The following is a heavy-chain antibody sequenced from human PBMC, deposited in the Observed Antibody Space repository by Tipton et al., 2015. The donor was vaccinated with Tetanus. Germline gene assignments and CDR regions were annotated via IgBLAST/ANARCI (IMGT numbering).Heavy chain of an antibody. V-gene: IGHV4-30-4*01. D-gene: IGHD3-22*01. J-gene: IGHJ6*03. Sequence: TLSLTCTVSVGSISSGDYYWSWVRQSPGEGLEWIGHIYKSGNTYYKPSLKSRVAISINASKNQFSLKLNSMIAADTAVYYCARVGYYYYYMDVWGKGTTVTVSS. CDR1: VGSISSGDYY. CDR3: ARVGYYYYYMDV. CDR2: IYKSGNT.